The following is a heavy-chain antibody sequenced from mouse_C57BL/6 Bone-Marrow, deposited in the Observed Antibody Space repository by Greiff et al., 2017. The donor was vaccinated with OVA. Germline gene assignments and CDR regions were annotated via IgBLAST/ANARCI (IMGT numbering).Heavy chain of an antibody. CDR3: ARRWLLRAMDY. J-gene: IGHJ4*01. Sequence: EVKLVESGGGLVKPGGSLKLSCAASGFTFSDYGMHWVRQAPEKGLEWVAYISSGSSTNYYADTVKGRFRISRDNAKNTLFLRMTSLRSEDTAMYYCARRWLLRAMDYWGQGTSVTVSS. CDR1: GFTFSDYG. V-gene: IGHV5-17*01. D-gene: IGHD2-3*01. CDR2: ISSGSSTN.